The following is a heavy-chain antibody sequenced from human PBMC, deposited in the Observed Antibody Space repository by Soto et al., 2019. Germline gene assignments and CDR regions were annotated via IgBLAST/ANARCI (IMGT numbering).Heavy chain of an antibody. D-gene: IGHD3-22*01. Sequence: SGPTLVKPTQTLTLTCTFSGFSLSTSGVGVGWIRQPPGKALEWLALIYWNDDKRYSPSLKSRLPITKDTSKNQVDLTMTNMDPVDTATYYCAHSTPAPRSYYYDSSGYYLYRHWYFDLWGRGTLVTVSS. CDR2: IYWNDDK. CDR1: GFSLSTSGVG. V-gene: IGHV2-5*01. CDR3: AHSTPAPRSYYYDSSGYYLYRHWYFDL. J-gene: IGHJ2*01.